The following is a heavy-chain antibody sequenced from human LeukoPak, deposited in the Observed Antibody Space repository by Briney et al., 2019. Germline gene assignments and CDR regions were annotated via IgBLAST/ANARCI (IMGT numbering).Heavy chain of an antibody. CDR2: IYTSETT. CDR1: GGSISNYY. CDR3: AGERGHYYDSSGYAFDI. V-gene: IGHV4-4*07. Sequence: PSETLSLTCTVSGGSISNYYWSWIRQPAGKGLEWIGRIYTSETTNYNPSLKSRVTMSVDTSKNQFSLKLSSVTAADTAVYYCAGERGHYYDSSGYAFDIWGQGTMVTVSS. J-gene: IGHJ3*02. D-gene: IGHD3-22*01.